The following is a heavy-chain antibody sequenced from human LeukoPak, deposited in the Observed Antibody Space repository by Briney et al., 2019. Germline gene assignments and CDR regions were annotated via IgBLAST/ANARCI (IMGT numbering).Heavy chain of an antibody. J-gene: IGHJ6*02. CDR3: ARAWGSASSYTGAMDV. V-gene: IGHV4-59*01. D-gene: IGHD3-16*01. CDR2: VYYSGST. CDR1: GGSISNYY. Sequence: SETLSLTCSVSGGSISNYYWSWIRQPPGKGLEWIGYVYYSGSTNYNPSLKSRVTISLDTSKNQFSLKLSSVTAADTAVFYCARAWGSASSYTGAMDVWGQGTTVTVSS.